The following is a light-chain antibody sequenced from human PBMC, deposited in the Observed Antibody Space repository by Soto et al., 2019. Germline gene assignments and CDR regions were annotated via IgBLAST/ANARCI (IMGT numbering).Light chain of an antibody. CDR3: SSHTSRRPYG. CDR2: EVS. J-gene: IGLJ1*01. V-gene: IGLV2-14*01. CDR1: SSDIGSHNY. Sequence: QSVLTQPASVSGSPGQSITISCTGTSSDIGSHNYVSWYQQHPGKAPKLIIYEVSDRPSGVSNRFSGSKSGNTASLTISGLQVEDEADYYCSSHTSRRPYGFGVGTKVTVL.